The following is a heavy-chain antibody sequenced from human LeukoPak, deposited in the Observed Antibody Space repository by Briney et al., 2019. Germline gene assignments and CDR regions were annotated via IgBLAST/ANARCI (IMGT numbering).Heavy chain of an antibody. CDR3: ARINVVVAAPIDY. Sequence: SETLSLTCAVYGGSFSGYYWSWIRQPPGKGLEWIGEINHSGSTNYNPSLKSRVTISVDTSKNQFSLKLSSVTAADTAVYYCARINVVVAAPIDYWGQGTLVTVSS. V-gene: IGHV4-34*01. D-gene: IGHD2-15*01. CDR2: INHSGST. J-gene: IGHJ4*02. CDR1: GGSFSGYY.